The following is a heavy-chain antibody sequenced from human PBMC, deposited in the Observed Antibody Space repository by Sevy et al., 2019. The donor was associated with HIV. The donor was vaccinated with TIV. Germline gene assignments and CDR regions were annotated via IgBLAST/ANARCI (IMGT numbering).Heavy chain of an antibody. V-gene: IGHV3-11*01. CDR1: GFTFSDYY. Sequence: GGSLRLSCAASGFTFSDYYMIWIRQAPGKGLEWVSYISSSGSAIYYADSVKGRLTVSRDNAENSLHLQMNSLRAEDTAVYYCARDRRGSYAFDIWGQGTMVNVSS. CDR2: ISSSGSAI. CDR3: ARDRRGSYAFDI. J-gene: IGHJ3*02.